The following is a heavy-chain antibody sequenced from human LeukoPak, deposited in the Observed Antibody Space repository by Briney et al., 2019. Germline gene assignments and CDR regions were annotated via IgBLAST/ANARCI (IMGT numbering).Heavy chain of an antibody. J-gene: IGHJ4*02. D-gene: IGHD2/OR15-2a*01. CDR1: GFTFSTYS. CDR3: VRENGELSGGFDY. V-gene: IGHV3-21*01. CDR2: ISSSSSYI. Sequence: TGGSLRLSCAASGFTFSTYSIIWVRQAPGRGLDWVSSISSSSSYIYYADSVKGRFTISRDNAKNSLYLQMNSLTAEDTAVYYCVRENGELSGGFDYWGKETLVTVSS.